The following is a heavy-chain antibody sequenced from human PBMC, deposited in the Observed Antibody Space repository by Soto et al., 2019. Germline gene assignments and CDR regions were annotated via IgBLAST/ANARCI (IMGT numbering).Heavy chain of an antibody. D-gene: IGHD3-10*01. CDR3: ARDRPHYGSGSYTVESLDY. CDR2: IYYSGST. Sequence: QVQRQESGPGLVKPSQILSLTCTVSGGSISSGGYYWSWIRQHPGKGLEWIGYIYYSGSTYYNPSLKSRATISVDTSKNQFSLKLSSVTAADTAVYYCARDRPHYGSGSYTVESLDYWGQGTLVTVSS. J-gene: IGHJ4*02. CDR1: GGSISSGGYY. V-gene: IGHV4-31*03.